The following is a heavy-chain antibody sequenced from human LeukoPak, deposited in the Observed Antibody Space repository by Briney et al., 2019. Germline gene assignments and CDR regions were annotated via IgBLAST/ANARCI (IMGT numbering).Heavy chain of an antibody. CDR1: GFTFSSYD. CDR2: IGTAGDT. D-gene: IGHD3-22*01. Sequence: GSLRLSCAASGFTFSSYDMHWVRQATGKGLEWVSAIGTAGDTYYPGSVKGRFTISRENAKNSLYLQMNSLRAGDTAVYYCARGGSSGYYYPGDAFDIWGQGTMVTVSS. J-gene: IGHJ3*02. V-gene: IGHV3-13*01. CDR3: ARGGSSGYYYPGDAFDI.